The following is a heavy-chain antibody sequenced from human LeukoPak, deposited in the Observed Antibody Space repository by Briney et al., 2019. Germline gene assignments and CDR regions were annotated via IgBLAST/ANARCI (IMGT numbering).Heavy chain of an antibody. CDR3: ANCVESSGWYLCD. CDR2: ISGSGGST. Sequence: GGSLRLSCAASGFTLSSYAMSWVRQAPGKGLEWVSAISGSGGSTYYADSVKGRFTISRDNSKNTLYLQRNSLRAEDTAVYYCANCVESSGWYLCDWGQGTLVTVSS. J-gene: IGHJ4*02. CDR1: GFTLSSYA. V-gene: IGHV3-23*01. D-gene: IGHD6-19*01.